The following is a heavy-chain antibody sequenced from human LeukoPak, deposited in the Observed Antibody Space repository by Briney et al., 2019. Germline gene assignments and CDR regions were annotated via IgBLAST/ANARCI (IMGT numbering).Heavy chain of an antibody. D-gene: IGHD3-10*01. J-gene: IGHJ4*02. V-gene: IGHV3-30*03. CDR2: MSYDGSNK. CDR1: GFTFSSYG. CDR3: ASSGGWFGDLPYYFDS. Sequence: GGSLRLSCAASGFTFSSYGMHWVRQAPGKGLEWVAVMSYDGSNKYYADSVKGRFTISRDNSKNTLYLQMNSLRAEDTAVYYCASSGGWFGDLPYYFDSWGQGTLVTVSS.